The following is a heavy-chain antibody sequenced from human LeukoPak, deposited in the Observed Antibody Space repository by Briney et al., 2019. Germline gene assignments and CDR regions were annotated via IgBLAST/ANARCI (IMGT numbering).Heavy chain of an antibody. Sequence: SVKVSCKASGGTFSSYAISWVRQAPGQGVEWMGRIIPILGIANYAQKFQGRVTITADKSTSTAYMELSSLRSEDTAVYYCARDKEEQWLAYNWFDPWGQGTLVTVSS. CDR3: ARDKEEQWLAYNWFDP. V-gene: IGHV1-69*04. J-gene: IGHJ5*02. CDR1: GGTFSSYA. D-gene: IGHD6-19*01. CDR2: IIPILGIA.